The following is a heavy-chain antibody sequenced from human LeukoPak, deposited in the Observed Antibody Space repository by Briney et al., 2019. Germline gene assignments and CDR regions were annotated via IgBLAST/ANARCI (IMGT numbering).Heavy chain of an antibody. D-gene: IGHD3-10*01. Sequence: GGSLRLSCVASGFIFNNYDMHWVRQAPGKGLEWVASTRGDGSQLYHAESVKGRFTISRDNSKNTLYLEMNSLRAEDTAIYYCAKDLVSPRRVGSSEKLDYWGQGTLVTVSS. CDR2: TRGDGSQL. V-gene: IGHV3-30*02. CDR3: AKDLVSPRRVGSSEKLDY. CDR1: GFIFNNYD. J-gene: IGHJ4*02.